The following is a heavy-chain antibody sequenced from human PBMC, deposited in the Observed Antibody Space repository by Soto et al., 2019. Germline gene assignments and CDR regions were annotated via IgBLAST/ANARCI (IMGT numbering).Heavy chain of an antibody. Sequence: GGSLRLSCAASGFTFSNAWMSWVRQAPGKGLEWVGRIKSKTDGGTTDYAAPVKGRFTISRDDSKNTLYLQMNSLKTEDTAVYYCTTDGDIVVVPAATAIDYWGQGTLVTVSS. V-gene: IGHV3-15*01. J-gene: IGHJ4*02. CDR3: TTDGDIVVVPAATAIDY. CDR1: GFTFSNAW. CDR2: IKSKTDGGTT. D-gene: IGHD2-2*01.